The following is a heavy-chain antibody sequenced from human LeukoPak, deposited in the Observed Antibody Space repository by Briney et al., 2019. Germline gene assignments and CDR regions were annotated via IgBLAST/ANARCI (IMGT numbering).Heavy chain of an antibody. D-gene: IGHD2-15*01. V-gene: IGHV4-38-2*02. CDR1: GYSISSGYY. J-gene: IGHJ4*02. CDR3: ARLRRLPDY. Sequence: SETLSLTCTVSGYSISSGYYWGWIRQPPGKGLEWIGSIYHSGSTYYNPSLKSRVTISVDTSKNQFSLKLSSVTAADTAVYYCARLRRLPDYWGQGTLVTVSS. CDR2: IYHSGST.